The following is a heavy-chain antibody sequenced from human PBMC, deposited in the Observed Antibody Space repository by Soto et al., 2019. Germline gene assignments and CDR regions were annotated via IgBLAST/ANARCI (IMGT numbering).Heavy chain of an antibody. CDR3: ARQARGSRYFDY. CDR1: GGSFSGYY. CDR2: ITHSGRT. V-gene: IGHV4-34*01. D-gene: IGHD6-6*01. Sequence: QVQLQQGGAGLLKPSETLSLTCAVYGGSFSGYYWSWIRQPPGKGLEWIGEITHSGRTNYNPSLKSRLTISVDTAKNQFSLKLSSVTAADTAVYYCARQARGSRYFDYWGQGTLVTVSS. J-gene: IGHJ4*02.